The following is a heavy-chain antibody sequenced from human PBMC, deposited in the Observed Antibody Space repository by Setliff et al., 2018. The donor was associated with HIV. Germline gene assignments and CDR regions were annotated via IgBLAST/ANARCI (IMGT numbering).Heavy chain of an antibody. D-gene: IGHD4-17*01. CDR1: GYTFTDYY. V-gene: IGHV1-2*02. J-gene: IGHJ4*02. CDR2: INPNSGGT. Sequence: ASVKVSCKASGYTFTDYYIHWVRQAPGQGLEWMGWINPNSGGTNYAQRFQGRVTMTRDTSIGTAYMELRRLRSDDTAVYYCARGEGGTVTTLDYWGQGTLVTVSS. CDR3: ARGEGGTVTTLDY.